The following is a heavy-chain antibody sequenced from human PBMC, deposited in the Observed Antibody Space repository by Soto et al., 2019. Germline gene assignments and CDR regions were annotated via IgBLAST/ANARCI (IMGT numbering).Heavy chain of an antibody. CDR1: GFTFTSSA. Sequence: VASVKVSCKASGFTFTSSAVQWVRQARGQRLELIGWIVVGSGNTNYAQKFQERVTITRDMSTSTAYMELSSLRSEDTAVYYCAADPTVYDFWSGYPHYYYYGMDVWGQGTTVTVYS. V-gene: IGHV1-58*01. CDR3: AADPTVYDFWSGYPHYYYYGMDV. J-gene: IGHJ6*02. CDR2: IVVGSGNT. D-gene: IGHD3-3*01.